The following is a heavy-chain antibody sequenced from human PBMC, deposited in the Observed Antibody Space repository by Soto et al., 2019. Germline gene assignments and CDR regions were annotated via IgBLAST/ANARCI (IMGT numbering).Heavy chain of an antibody. CDR1: GFTVSSNY. Sequence: EVQLVETGGGLIQPGGSLRLSCAASGFTVSSNYMSWVRQAPGKGLEWVSVIYSGGSTYYADSVKGRFTISRDNSKNTLYLQMNSLRAEDTAVYYCARATYYYGSADNTINAFDIWGQGTMVTVSS. CDR3: ARATYYYGSADNTINAFDI. J-gene: IGHJ3*02. D-gene: IGHD3-10*01. V-gene: IGHV3-53*02. CDR2: IYSGGST.